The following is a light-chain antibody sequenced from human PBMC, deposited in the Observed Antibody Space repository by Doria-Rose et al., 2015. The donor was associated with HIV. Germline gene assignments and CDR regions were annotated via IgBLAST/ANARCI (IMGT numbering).Light chain of an antibody. CDR3: QQTYSSPPWT. CDR1: QTVSTY. V-gene: IGKV1-39*01. CDR2: AAS. J-gene: IGKJ1*01. Sequence: RVTLTCRASQTVSTYLNWFQQEPGKAPKLLIYAASRLQSGVPSRFSGSGSGTDFTLTVSGLQPGDFATYHCQQTYSSPPWTFGQGTKVEMK.